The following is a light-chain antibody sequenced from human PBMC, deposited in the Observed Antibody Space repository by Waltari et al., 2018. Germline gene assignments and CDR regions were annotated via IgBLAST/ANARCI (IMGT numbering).Light chain of an antibody. CDR2: GAS. CDR3: QHYVRLPAT. V-gene: IGKV3-20*01. J-gene: IGKJ1*01. CDR1: QSVSRA. Sequence: EIVLTQSPGSLSSSPGERVTLSCRASQSVSRALAWYQQKPGQATRLLILGASNRATGIPDRFSGSGSETDFSLTISRLEPEDFAVYYCQHYVRLPATFGRGTKVEIK.